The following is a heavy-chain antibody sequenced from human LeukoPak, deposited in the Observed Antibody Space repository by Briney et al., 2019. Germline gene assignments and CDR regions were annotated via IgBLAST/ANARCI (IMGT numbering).Heavy chain of an antibody. J-gene: IGHJ6*03. CDR2: YNHFGST. D-gene: IGHD6-6*01. CDR3: ASARHYYYYMDV. Sequence: PSETLSLTCAVSGGSFSGFYWSWIRQSPGEGLEWIGEYNHFGSTNYNPSLNDRVTISVDKSKNQFSLTLSSVTAADTAVYYCASARHYYYYMDVWGKGTTVTVSS. CDR1: GGSFSGFY. V-gene: IGHV4-34*01.